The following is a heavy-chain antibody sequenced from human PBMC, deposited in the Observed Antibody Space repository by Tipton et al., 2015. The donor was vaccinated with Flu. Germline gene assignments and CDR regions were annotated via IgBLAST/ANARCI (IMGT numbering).Heavy chain of an antibody. V-gene: IGHV1-18*01. J-gene: IGHJ6*02. CDR1: GYIFTSYG. CDR2: VSAYNGDT. CDR3: ARADSDFLGGRFFPRGASYGMDV. Sequence: QVQLVQSGAEVKKPGASVKVSCKSSGYIFTSYGISWVRQAPGQGLEWMGWVSAYNGDTNYAQKFQGRVTMTTDTSTSTAYMERRSLRSDDTAVYFCARADSDFLGGRFFPRGASYGMDVWGQGTPVTVSS. D-gene: IGHD3-3*01.